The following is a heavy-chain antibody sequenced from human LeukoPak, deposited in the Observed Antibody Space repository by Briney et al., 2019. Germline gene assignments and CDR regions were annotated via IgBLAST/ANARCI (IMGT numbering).Heavy chain of an antibody. CDR3: ARVAATNDY. Sequence: PGGSLRLSCAASGFTFSSYWMHWVRQAPGKRPVWVARVNNDGSSTNYADSVKGRFTISRDNAKNTLYLQMNSLRAEDTAAYYCARVAATNDYWGQGTLVTVSS. J-gene: IGHJ4*02. CDR1: GFTFSSYW. D-gene: IGHD5-12*01. CDR2: VNNDGSST. V-gene: IGHV3-74*01.